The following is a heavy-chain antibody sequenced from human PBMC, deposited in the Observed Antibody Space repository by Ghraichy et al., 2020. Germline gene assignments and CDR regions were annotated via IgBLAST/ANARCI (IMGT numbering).Heavy chain of an antibody. CDR2: LDPEDGET. Sequence: ASVKVSCKVSGYTLTELSMHWVRQAPGKGLEWLGGLDPEDGETIYAQKFQGRVTMTEDTSTDTTYMELSSLRSEDTAVYYCATHAALDTAMVSNYYYYYMDVSGKGTTVTVSS. D-gene: IGHD5-18*01. CDR1: GYTLTELS. V-gene: IGHV1-24*01. CDR3: ATHAALDTAMVSNYYYYYMDV. J-gene: IGHJ6*03.